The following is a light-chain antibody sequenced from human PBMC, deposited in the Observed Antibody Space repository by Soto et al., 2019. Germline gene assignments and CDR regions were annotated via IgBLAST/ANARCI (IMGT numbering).Light chain of an antibody. CDR1: QSVSSN. J-gene: IGKJ3*01. CDR3: QQYNNWPPAIT. CDR2: GAS. V-gene: IGKV3-15*01. Sequence: EIVMTQSPATLSVSPGERATLSCRASQSVSSNLAWYQQKPGQAPRLLIYGASTIATGIPARFSGSGSGTESTLTISSLQSQDFAVYYCQQYNNWPPAITFGPGTKVDIK.